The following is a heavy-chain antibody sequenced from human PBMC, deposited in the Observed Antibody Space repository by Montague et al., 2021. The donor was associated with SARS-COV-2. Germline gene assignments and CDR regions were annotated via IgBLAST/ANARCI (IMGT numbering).Heavy chain of an antibody. J-gene: IGHJ6*02. CDR1: GGSTSSSSYY. CDR2: IYYSGST. D-gene: IGHD5-24*01. V-gene: IGHV4-39*07. CDR3: ARVSVEIATMGVYYYYGMDV. Sequence: SETLSLTCTVSGGSTSSSSYYWGWIRQPPGKGLEWIGSIYYSGSTYYNPSLKSRVTISVDTSKNQFSLKLSSVTAADTAVYYCARVSVEIATMGVYYYYGMDVWGQGTTVTVSS.